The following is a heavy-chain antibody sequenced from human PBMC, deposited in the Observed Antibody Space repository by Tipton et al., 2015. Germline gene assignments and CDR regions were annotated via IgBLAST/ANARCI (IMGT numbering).Heavy chain of an antibody. CDR1: GYSFSSYW. CDR3: ARRWREVHWVDP. CDR2: IYPGDSDT. Sequence: QLVQSGPEGKKPGESLKISCKGTGYSFSSYWIAWVRQMPGRGLEWMGMIYPGDSDTRYSPSFQAQVTISVDRSTSTAFLHWRSLRASDTAMYFCARRWREVHWVDPWGQGTLVTVSS. J-gene: IGHJ5*02. D-gene: IGHD4/OR15-4a*01. V-gene: IGHV5-51*01.